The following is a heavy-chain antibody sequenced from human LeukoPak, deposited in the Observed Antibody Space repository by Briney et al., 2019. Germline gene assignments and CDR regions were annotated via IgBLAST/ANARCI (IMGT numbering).Heavy chain of an antibody. CDR1: GGSFSGYY. J-gene: IGHJ5*02. D-gene: IGHD3-3*01. V-gene: IGHV4-34*01. Sequence: SETLSLTCAVYGGSFSGYYWSWIRQPPGKGLEWIGKINHSGSTNYNPSLKSRVTISVDTSKNQFSLKLSSVTAADTAVYYCARAETYYDFWSGYYTWNWFDPWGQGTLVTVSS. CDR3: ARAETYYDFWSGYYTWNWFDP. CDR2: INHSGST.